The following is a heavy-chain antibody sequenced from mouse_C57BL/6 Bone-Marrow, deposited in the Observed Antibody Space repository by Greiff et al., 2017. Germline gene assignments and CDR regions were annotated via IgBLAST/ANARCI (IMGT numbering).Heavy chain of an antibody. V-gene: IGHV1-47*01. D-gene: IGHD2-3*01. CDR2: FHPYNDDT. CDR1: GYTFTTYP. Sequence: VQLQQSGAELVKPGASVKMSCKASGYTFTTYPIEWMKQNHGKSLEWIGNFHPYNDDTKYNEKFKGKATLTVEKSSSTVYLELSRLTSDDSAVYYCASRRGDGYYPAWFAYWGQGTLVTVSA. CDR3: ASRRGDGYYPAWFAY. J-gene: IGHJ3*01.